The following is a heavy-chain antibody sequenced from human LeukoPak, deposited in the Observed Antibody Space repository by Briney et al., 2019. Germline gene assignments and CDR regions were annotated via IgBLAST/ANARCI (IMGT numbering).Heavy chain of an antibody. J-gene: IGHJ4*02. V-gene: IGHV4-61*01. CDR1: DGSVSSGSYY. CDR3: AREEVGASPGGY. D-gene: IGHD1-26*01. CDR2: IYYSGIS. Sequence: PSETLSLTCTVSDGSVSSGSYYWSWIRQPPGKGLEWIGYIYYSGISNYNPSLKSRVTMSVGMSKNQFSLKLSAVTAADTAIYYCAREEVGASPGGYWGQGTLVTVSS.